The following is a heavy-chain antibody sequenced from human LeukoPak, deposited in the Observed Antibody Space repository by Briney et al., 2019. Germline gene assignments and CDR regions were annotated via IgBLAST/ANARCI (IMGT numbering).Heavy chain of an antibody. V-gene: IGHV3-11*06. Sequence: GGSLRLSCAASGFTFSDYYMSWIRQAPGKGLEWVSYISSSSTHTIHADSVKGRFTISRDNAKNSLSLQVNSLRADDTAVYYCARVGSIAAAGTPDYWGQGTLVTVSS. CDR1: GFTFSDYY. CDR3: ARVGSIAAAGTPDY. D-gene: IGHD6-13*01. J-gene: IGHJ4*02. CDR2: ISSSSTHT.